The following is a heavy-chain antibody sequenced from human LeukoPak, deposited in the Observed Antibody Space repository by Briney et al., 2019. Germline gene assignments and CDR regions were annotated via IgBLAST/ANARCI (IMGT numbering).Heavy chain of an antibody. J-gene: IGHJ4*02. CDR1: GGSISSSSYY. CDR3: ARSDLPIAAAGTAVDY. V-gene: IGHV4-39*01. Sequence: SETLSLTCTVSGGSISSSSYYWGWIRQPPGKGLEWIGSIYYSGSTYYNPSLKSRVTISVDTSKNQFSLKLSSVTAADTAVYYCARSDLPIAAAGTAVDYWGQGTLVTVSS. D-gene: IGHD6-13*01. CDR2: IYYSGST.